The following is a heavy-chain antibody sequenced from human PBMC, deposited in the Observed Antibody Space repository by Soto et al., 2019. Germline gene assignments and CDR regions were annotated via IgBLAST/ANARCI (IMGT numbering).Heavy chain of an antibody. Sequence: GGSLRLSCAASGFTFSNYGMHWVRQAPGKGLEWVAVISDDGVSKYYADSVQGRCTISRDSSQSAVFLQMNRLRPDDTALYFCARAYYFGSGTSYTLYYWGQGTQVTVSS. CDR1: GFTFSNYG. D-gene: IGHD3-10*01. V-gene: IGHV3-30*03. CDR3: ARAYYFGSGTSYTLYY. CDR2: ISDDGVSK. J-gene: IGHJ4*02.